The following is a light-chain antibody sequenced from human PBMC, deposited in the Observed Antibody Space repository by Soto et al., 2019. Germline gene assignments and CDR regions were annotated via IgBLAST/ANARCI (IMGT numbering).Light chain of an antibody. CDR3: QQYNSYAWT. Sequence: DIQMTESTSTLSACVGDRVTITCRASQSISSWLAWYQQKPGKAPKLLIYDASSLESGVPSRFSGSGSGTEFTLTISSLQPDDFATYYCQQYNSYAWTFGQGSKVDIK. CDR1: QSISSW. J-gene: IGKJ1*01. CDR2: DAS. V-gene: IGKV1-5*01.